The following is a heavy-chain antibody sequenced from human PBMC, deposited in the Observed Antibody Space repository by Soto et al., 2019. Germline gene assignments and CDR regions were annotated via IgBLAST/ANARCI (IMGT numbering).Heavy chain of an antibody. Sequence: PGESLKISCKGSGYTSTTYWIGWVRQLPGKGLEWMAIIYPRDSEIRYSPSFQGHVTISADRSINTAYLQWSSLKASDTATYYCAKYVAVAGFDYWGPGTLVTVS. D-gene: IGHD6-19*01. CDR2: IYPRDSEI. J-gene: IGHJ4*02. CDR3: AKYVAVAGFDY. CDR1: GYTSTTYW. V-gene: IGHV5-51*01.